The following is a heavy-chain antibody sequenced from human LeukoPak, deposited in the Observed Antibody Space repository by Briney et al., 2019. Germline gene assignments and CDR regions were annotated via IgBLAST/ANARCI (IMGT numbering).Heavy chain of an antibody. Sequence: SGGSLRLSCAVSGFTFSDHWMNWVRQAPGKGLEWVANIKPDGSERNYVDSVKGRFTISRDNTKNSLYLQMNSLGVEDTAVYYCARDGYIDSCDYWGRGTLVTVSS. D-gene: IGHD3-22*01. J-gene: IGHJ4*02. CDR1: GFTFSDHW. CDR2: IKPDGSER. V-gene: IGHV3-7*01. CDR3: ARDGYIDSCDY.